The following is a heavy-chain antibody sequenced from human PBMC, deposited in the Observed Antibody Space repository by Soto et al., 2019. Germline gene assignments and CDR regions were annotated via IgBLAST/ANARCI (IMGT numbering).Heavy chain of an antibody. V-gene: IGHV4-59*08. D-gene: IGHD3-16*01. CDR1: GGSISSYY. J-gene: IGHJ3*02. CDR2: IYYSGST. CDR3: ARQMITFGSYAFDI. Sequence: SETLSLTCTVSGGSISSYYWSWIRQRPGKGLEWIGYIYYSGSTNYNPSLKSRVTISVDTSKNQFSLKLSSVTAADTAVYYCARQMITFGSYAFDIWGQGTMVTVSS.